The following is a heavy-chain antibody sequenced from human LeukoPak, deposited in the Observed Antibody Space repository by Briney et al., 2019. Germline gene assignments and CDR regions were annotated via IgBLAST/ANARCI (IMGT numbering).Heavy chain of an antibody. CDR1: GFAFHNYW. CDR2: IKVDGSEE. V-gene: IGHV3-7*01. J-gene: IGHJ5*02. D-gene: IGHD3-22*01. Sequence: PGRSLRLSCAASGFAFHNYWMSWVRQAPGKGLEWVANIKVDGSEEYYVDSVKGRFTISRDNAKSSLYLQMNSLRAEDTAVYYCARDWDYYDSSGFDPWGQGTLVTVSS. CDR3: ARDWDYYDSSGFDP.